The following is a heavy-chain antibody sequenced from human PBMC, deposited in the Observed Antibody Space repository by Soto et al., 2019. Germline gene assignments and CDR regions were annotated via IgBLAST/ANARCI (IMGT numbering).Heavy chain of an antibody. CDR3: ARLPRDCNKTSCYYADH. J-gene: IGHJ4*02. Sequence: PVESVKISCIGSGYDFNTNWFGWVRQLPWRGLEWVGIMYPGDSDTRYNPSLQGHVTLSVDVTVSTAFLQWRSLETSDTGMYFCARLPRDCNKTSCYYADHWGQGTQVTVSS. D-gene: IGHD3-3*01. V-gene: IGHV5-51*01. CDR1: GYDFNTNW. CDR2: MYPGDSDT.